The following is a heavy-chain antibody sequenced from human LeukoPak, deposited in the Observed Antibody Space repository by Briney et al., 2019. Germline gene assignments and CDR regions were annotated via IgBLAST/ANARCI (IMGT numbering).Heavy chain of an antibody. CDR1: GGSISSGGYY. CDR3: GRRGGDSYDYFDY. CDR2: IYYSGST. V-gene: IGHV4-31*03. D-gene: IGHD5-18*01. J-gene: IGHJ4*02. Sequence: SQTLSLTCTVSGGSISSGGYYWSWIRQHPGKGLEWIGYIYYSGSTYYNPSLKSRVTISVDTSKNQFSLKLSSVTAADTAVYYCGRRGGDSYDYFDYWGQGTLVTVSS.